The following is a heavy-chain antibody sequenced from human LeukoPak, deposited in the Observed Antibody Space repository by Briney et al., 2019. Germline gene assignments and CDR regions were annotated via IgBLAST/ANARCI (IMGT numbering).Heavy chain of an antibody. CDR2: INPSGGST. J-gene: IGHJ5*02. CDR1: GYTFTSYY. CDR3: ARDLPIYYYDSSGNRWFDP. V-gene: IGHV1-46*01. Sequence: ASVKVSCKASGYTFTSYYMHLVRQAPGQGLEWMGIINPSGGSTSYAQKFQGRVTMTRDTSTSTVYMELSSLRSEDTAVYYCARDLPIYYYDSSGNRWFDPWGQGTLVTVSS. D-gene: IGHD3-22*01.